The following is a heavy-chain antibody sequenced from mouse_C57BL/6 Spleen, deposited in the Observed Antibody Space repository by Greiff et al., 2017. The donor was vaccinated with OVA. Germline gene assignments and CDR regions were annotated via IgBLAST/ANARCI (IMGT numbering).Heavy chain of an antibody. J-gene: IGHJ3*01. CDR1: GYTFTDYE. V-gene: IGHV1-15*01. Sequence: QVQLQQSGAELVRPGASVTLSCKASGYTFTDYEMHWVKQTPVHGLEWIGAIDPETGGTAYNQKFKGKAILTADKSSSTAYMELRSLTSEDSAVYYCTRDRSTMVTTGFAYWGQGTLVTVSA. D-gene: IGHD2-2*01. CDR2: IDPETGGT. CDR3: TRDRSTMVTTGFAY.